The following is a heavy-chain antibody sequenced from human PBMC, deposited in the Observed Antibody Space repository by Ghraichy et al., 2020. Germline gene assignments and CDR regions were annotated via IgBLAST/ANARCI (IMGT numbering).Heavy chain of an antibody. D-gene: IGHD2-21*02. CDR2: IWYYGSQT. V-gene: IGHV3-33*01. CDR1: GFNFNNFG. Sequence: GGSLRLSCSVSGFNFNNFGMNWVRQAPGKGLEWVAIIWYYGSQTFYADSVKGRFTVSRDNSKKMLYLQMRDVTADDTAVYYCARDPRAYCGADCYFGVYYFDYWGQGTLVTVSS. J-gene: IGHJ4*02. CDR3: ARDPRAYCGADCYFGVYYFDY.